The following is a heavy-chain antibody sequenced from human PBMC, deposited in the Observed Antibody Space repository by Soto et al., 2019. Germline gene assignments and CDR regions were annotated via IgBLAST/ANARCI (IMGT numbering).Heavy chain of an antibody. D-gene: IGHD2-21*02. CDR3: SYCGGDCYSEPTTFEYFQH. CDR2: IIPIFGTA. CDR1: GGTFSSYA. Sequence: ASVKVSCKASGGTFSSYAISWVRQAPGQGLEWMGGIIPIFGTANYAQKFQGRVTITADESTSTAYMELSSLRSEDTAVYYCSYCGGDCYSEPTTFEYFQHWGQGTLVTVSS. J-gene: IGHJ1*01. V-gene: IGHV1-69*13.